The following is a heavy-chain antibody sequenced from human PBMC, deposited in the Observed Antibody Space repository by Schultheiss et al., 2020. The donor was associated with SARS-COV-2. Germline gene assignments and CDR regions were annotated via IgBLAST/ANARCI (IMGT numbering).Heavy chain of an antibody. J-gene: IGHJ5*02. Sequence: GESLKISCEGSGYSFSSHWIGWVRQMPGKGLEWMGTIYPGDSDTRYSPSFQGQVTISADKSISTAYLQWSSLKASDTAMYYCASLGAYDILTGWSWFDPWGQGTLVTVSS. CDR1: GYSFSSHW. CDR2: IYPGDSDT. V-gene: IGHV5-51*01. D-gene: IGHD3-9*01. CDR3: ASLGAYDILTGWSWFDP.